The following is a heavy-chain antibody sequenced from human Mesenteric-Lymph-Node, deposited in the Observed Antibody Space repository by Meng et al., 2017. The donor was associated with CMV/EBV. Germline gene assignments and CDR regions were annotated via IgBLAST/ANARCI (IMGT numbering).Heavy chain of an antibody. CDR1: FNFGNAG. Sequence: FNFGNAGVTVVRQAPGKGLGWVGRNKGKTDDEKTDFAAPVKGRFGNSRDDSKNTLYLQLNSLRSEDTAVYFCATDGPSGGTGGVPFDYWGQGTLVTVSS. V-gene: IGHV3-15*01. J-gene: IGHJ4*02. CDR3: ATDGPSGGTGGVPFDY. D-gene: IGHD2-15*01. CDR2: NKGKTDDEKT.